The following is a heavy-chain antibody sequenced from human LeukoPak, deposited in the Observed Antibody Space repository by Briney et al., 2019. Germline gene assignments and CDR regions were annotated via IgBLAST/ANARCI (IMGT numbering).Heavy chain of an antibody. J-gene: IGHJ4*02. V-gene: IGHV3-23*01. D-gene: IGHD6-13*01. Sequence: PGGSLRLSCAASGFTFSSYAMSWVRQAPGKGLEWVSTIGGSGGATYYADSVKGRFTISRDNSKNTLDLHMNGLRVEDTAVYYCNKGGSSWSRWEYWGQGALVTVSS. CDR2: IGGSGGAT. CDR1: GFTFSSYA. CDR3: NKGGSSWSRWEY.